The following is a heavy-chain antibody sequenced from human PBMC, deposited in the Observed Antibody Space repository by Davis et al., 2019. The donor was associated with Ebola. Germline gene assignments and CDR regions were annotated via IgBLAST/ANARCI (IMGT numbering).Heavy chain of an antibody. CDR2: IYPGDSDT. D-gene: IGHD4-17*01. J-gene: IGHJ3*02. CDR3: ARHPPLRQKDAFDI. CDR1: GYSFTSYW. Sequence: GGSLRLSCKGSGYSFTSYWIGWVRQMPGKGLEWMGIIYPGDSDTSYSPSFHGQVTISADKSISTAYLQWSSLKASDTAMYYCARHPPLRQKDAFDIWGQGTMVTVSS. V-gene: IGHV5-51*01.